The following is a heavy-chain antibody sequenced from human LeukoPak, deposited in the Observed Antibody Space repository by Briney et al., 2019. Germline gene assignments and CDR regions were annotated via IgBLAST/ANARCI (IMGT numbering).Heavy chain of an antibody. Sequence: GGSLRLSCAASGFIFSTYAMSWVRQAPGKGLEWVSGISGSGDSTYYADSVKGRFTISRDNSKNTLYLQMNSLRAEDTAVYCCAKGYPTSLDDWGQGTLVTVSS. V-gene: IGHV3-23*01. CDR2: ISGSGDST. CDR3: AKGYPTSLDD. CDR1: GFIFSTYA. J-gene: IGHJ4*02. D-gene: IGHD1-26*01.